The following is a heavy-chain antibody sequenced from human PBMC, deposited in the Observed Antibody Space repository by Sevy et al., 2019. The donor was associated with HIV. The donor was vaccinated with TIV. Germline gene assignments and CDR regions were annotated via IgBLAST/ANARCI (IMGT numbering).Heavy chain of an antibody. J-gene: IGHJ3*02. CDR1: GFTFSSDA. V-gene: IGHV3-23*01. D-gene: IGHD3-22*01. CDR2: ISGRGGST. CDR3: ANLITMIVGVITNDAFDI. Sequence: GGSLRLSCAASGFTFSSDAMSWVHQAPGKGLEWVSAISGRGGSTYYADSVKGRFTISRDNSKNTLYLQMNSLRAEDTAIYYCANLITMIVGVITNDAFDIWGQGTMVTVSS.